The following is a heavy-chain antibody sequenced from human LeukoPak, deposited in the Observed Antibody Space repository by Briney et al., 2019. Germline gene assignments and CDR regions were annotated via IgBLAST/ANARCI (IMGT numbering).Heavy chain of an antibody. J-gene: IGHJ4*02. V-gene: IGHV3-21*01. Sequence: GGSLRLSCAASGFTFSSYSMNWVRQAPGKGLEWVSSISSSSSYIYYADSVKGRFTISRDNAKNSLYLQMNSLRDEDTAVYYCAREVRGGGGHDYWGQGTLVTVSS. D-gene: IGHD2-15*01. CDR2: ISSSSSYI. CDR3: AREVRGGGGHDY. CDR1: GFTFSSYS.